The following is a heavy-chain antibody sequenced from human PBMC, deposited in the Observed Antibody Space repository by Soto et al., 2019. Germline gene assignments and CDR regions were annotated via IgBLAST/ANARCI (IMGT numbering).Heavy chain of an antibody. J-gene: IGHJ4*02. CDR3: ARTDCDSRTCPSDLVGATTMDY. CDR1: GFRFSTYG. CDR2: IWYDGTNK. D-gene: IGHD1-26*01. Sequence: PGGSLRLSCGASGFRFSTYGMHWVRQAPGKGLEWVAVIWYDGTNKKYADSVKCRFTISRDNSKSTLYLQMNTLRAEDTGVYYCARTDCDSRTCPSDLVGATTMDYWGQGTPVTVSS. V-gene: IGHV3-33*01.